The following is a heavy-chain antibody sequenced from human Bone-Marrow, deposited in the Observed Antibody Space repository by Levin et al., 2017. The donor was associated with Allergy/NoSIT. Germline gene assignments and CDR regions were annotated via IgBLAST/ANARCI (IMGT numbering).Heavy chain of an antibody. CDR2: ISSSSSYI. Sequence: PGGSLRLSCAASGFTFSSYSMNWVRQAPGKGLEWVSSISSSSSYIYYADSVKGRFTISRDNAKNSLYLQMNSLRAEETAVYYCARDEEGSPGGMATITEGYWGQGTLVTVSS. CDR3: ARDEEGSPGGMATITEGY. V-gene: IGHV3-21*01. CDR1: GFTFSSYS. D-gene: IGHD5-24*01. J-gene: IGHJ4*02.